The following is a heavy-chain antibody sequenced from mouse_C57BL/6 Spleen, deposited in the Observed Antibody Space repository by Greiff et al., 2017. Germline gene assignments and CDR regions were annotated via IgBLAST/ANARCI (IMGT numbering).Heavy chain of an antibody. V-gene: IGHV5-6*01. CDR1: GFTFSSYG. CDR3: ARVEDYAMDY. Sequence: EVHLVESGGDLVKPGGSLKLSCAASGFTFSSYGMSWVRQTPDKRLEWVATISSGGSYTYYPDSVKGRFTISRDNAKNTLYLQMSSLKSEDTAMYYCARVEDYAMDYWGQGTSVTVSS. J-gene: IGHJ4*01. CDR2: ISSGGSYT.